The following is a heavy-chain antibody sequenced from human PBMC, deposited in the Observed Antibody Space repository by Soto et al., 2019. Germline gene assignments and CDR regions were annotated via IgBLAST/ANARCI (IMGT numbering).Heavy chain of an antibody. D-gene: IGHD3-3*01. Sequence: VQLVQSGAEVKKPGSSVKVSCKASGGTFSSYAISWVRQAPGQGLEWMGGIIPIFGTANYAQKFQGRVTITADESTSTAYMELSSLRSEDTAVYYCASYDFWSGSPVYYYYGMDVWGQGTTVTVSS. J-gene: IGHJ6*02. V-gene: IGHV1-69*01. CDR1: GGTFSSYA. CDR3: ASYDFWSGSPVYYYYGMDV. CDR2: IIPIFGTA.